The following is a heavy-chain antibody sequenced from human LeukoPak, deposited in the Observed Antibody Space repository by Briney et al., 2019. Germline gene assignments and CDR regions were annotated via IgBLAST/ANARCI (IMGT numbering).Heavy chain of an antibody. CDR2: ISSSSSYI. V-gene: IGHV3-21*01. J-gene: IGHJ4*02. D-gene: IGHD6-13*01. Sequence: GGSLRLSCAASGFTFSSYSMNWVRQAPGKGLEWVSSISSSSSYIYYADSVKGGFTISRDNARNSLYLQMNSLRAEDTAVYYCARDRTGYSSSWLGYWGQGTLVTVSS. CDR3: ARDRTGYSSSWLGY. CDR1: GFTFSSYS.